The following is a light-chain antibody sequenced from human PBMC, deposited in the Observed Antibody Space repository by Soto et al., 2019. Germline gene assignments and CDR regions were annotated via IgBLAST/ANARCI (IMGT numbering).Light chain of an antibody. CDR3: QHYRRNTWS. CDR1: QSVGTW. CDR2: GAS. Sequence: DIQMTQSHSTLSASVVGRVTITCRASQSVGTWVAWYQQKPGKAPKLLIYGASNLESGVPSRFSGSGSGTEFTLTITTLQPDDFATYFCQHYRRNTWSFGPGTKVDI. V-gene: IGKV1-5*01. J-gene: IGKJ1*01.